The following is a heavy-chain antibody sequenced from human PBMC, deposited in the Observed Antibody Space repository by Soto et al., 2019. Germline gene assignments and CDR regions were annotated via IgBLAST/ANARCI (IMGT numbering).Heavy chain of an antibody. CDR1: GGSISSGGYY. Sequence: SETLSLTCTVSGGSISSGGYYWSWIRQHPGKGLEWIGYIYYSGSTYYNPSLKSRVTISVDTSKNQFSLKLSSVTAADTAVYYCATLEYYYGSGSYSAWFDPWGQGTLVTVSS. CDR2: IYYSGST. CDR3: ATLEYYYGSGSYSAWFDP. D-gene: IGHD3-10*01. V-gene: IGHV4-31*03. J-gene: IGHJ5*02.